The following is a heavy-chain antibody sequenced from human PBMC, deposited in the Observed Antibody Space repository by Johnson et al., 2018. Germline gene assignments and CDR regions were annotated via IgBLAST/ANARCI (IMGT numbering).Heavy chain of an antibody. Sequence: VQLVQSGAEVKQPGASXKVSCKASGYTFSSYYMHWVRQAPGQGLEWMGIINPSGGSPTYAQKFQGRVTMTRETSTSPVYMELSSLSSEDTAVYDCASHVPQWRVSNPGGDAFDIWGQGTMVTVSS. V-gene: IGHV1-46*01. CDR2: INPSGGSP. J-gene: IGHJ3*02. CDR1: GYTFSSYY. CDR3: ASHVPQWRVSNPGGDAFDI. D-gene: IGHD6-19*01.